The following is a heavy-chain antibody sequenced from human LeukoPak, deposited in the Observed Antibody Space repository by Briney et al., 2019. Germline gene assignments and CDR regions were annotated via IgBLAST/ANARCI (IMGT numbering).Heavy chain of an antibody. J-gene: IGHJ3*02. CDR3: ATVGTQYNWNRDAFDI. D-gene: IGHD1-20*01. CDR2: FDPEDGET. V-gene: IGHV1-24*01. CDR1: GYNHTELS. Sequence: ATVNVACKVTGYNHTELSKHWVRKAPGKGLEWMGGFDPEDGETIYAQKFQGRVTMSEDTYTDTAYMELSSLRSEDTAVYYCATVGTQYNWNRDAFDIWGQGTMVTVSS.